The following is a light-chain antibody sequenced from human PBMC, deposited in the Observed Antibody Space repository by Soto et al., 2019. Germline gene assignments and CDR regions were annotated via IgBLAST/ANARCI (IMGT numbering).Light chain of an antibody. CDR1: QSLRSS. V-gene: IGKV3-15*01. J-gene: IGKJ1*01. CDR3: QQYNIWPQT. CDR2: GAS. Sequence: EIVLTQSPATVSVSPGERATLSCRASQSLRSSLAWYQQKPGQAPRLLIYGASTRATGIPARFSGSGSGTEFTLTISSLQSEDFAVYFCQQYNIWPQTFGQGTKVDI.